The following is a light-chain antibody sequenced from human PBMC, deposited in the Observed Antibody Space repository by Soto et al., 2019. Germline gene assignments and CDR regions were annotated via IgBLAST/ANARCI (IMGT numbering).Light chain of an antibody. CDR3: QQYGSSGT. J-gene: IGKJ1*01. V-gene: IGKV3-20*01. CDR1: QSVISTY. Sequence: EIVLTQSPGTLSLSPGERATLSRRASQSVISTYLAWYQQKPGQAPRLLIYGASSRATGIPDRFSGSGSGTDFTLTISRLEPEDSAVYYCQQYGSSGTFGQGTKVDIK. CDR2: GAS.